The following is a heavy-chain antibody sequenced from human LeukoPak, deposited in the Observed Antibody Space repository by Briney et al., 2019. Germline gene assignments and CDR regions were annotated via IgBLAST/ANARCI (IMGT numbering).Heavy chain of an antibody. D-gene: IGHD3-22*01. J-gene: IGHJ4*02. CDR3: ARERGYYDSSGCDY. CDR2: ISSSSSYI. CDR1: GFTFSSYS. V-gene: IGHV3-21*01. Sequence: GGSLRLSCAASGFTFSSYSMNWVRQAPGKGLEWVSSISSSSSYIYYADSVKGRFTISRDNAKNSLYLQMNSLRAEDTAVYYCARERGYYDSSGCDYWGQGTLVTVSS.